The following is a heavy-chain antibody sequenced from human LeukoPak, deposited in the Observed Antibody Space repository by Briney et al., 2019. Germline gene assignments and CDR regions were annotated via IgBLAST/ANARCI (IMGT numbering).Heavy chain of an antibody. D-gene: IGHD1-26*01. V-gene: IGHV3-23*01. CDR2: IRGTGAST. CDR1: GFTFSSYA. Sequence: GGSLRLSCAASGFTFSSYALSWVRQAPGKGLEWVSLIRGTGASTYYTDSVKGRFTISRDNSKNTLYLQMNSLRAEDTAVYYCAKDARGSGSYHYYSYMDVWGKGSTVTVSS. CDR3: AKDARGSGSYHYYSYMDV. J-gene: IGHJ6*03.